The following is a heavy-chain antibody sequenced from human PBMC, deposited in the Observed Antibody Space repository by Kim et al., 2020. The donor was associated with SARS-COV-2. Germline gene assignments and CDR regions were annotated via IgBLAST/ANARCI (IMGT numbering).Heavy chain of an antibody. CDR1: GFTVSSNY. J-gene: IGHJ5*02. D-gene: IGHD3-10*01. CDR3: GRAGSSTDNWFYP. CDR2: IYSGGST. Sequence: GGSLRLSCAASGFTVSSNYMSWVRQAPGKGLEWVSVIYSGGSTYYADSVKGRFTIFRGNSKNTLYLQMNSLRADDKAADYCGRAGSSTDNWFYPWGQG. V-gene: IGHV3-53*01.